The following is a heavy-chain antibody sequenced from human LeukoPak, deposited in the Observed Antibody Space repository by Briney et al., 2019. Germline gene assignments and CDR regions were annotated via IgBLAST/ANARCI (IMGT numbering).Heavy chain of an antibody. CDR1: GFIFSSYD. CDR2: IGTAGDT. D-gene: IGHD1-26*01. CDR3: ARGRGAGLAGFDAFDI. V-gene: IGHV3-13*01. J-gene: IGHJ3*02. Sequence: GGSLRLSCAASGFIFSSYDMHWVRQATGKGLESVSAIGTAGDTYYPGSVKGRFTISRENAKNSLYLQMYSLRDGDTAVYYCARGRGAGLAGFDAFDIWGQGTMVTVSS.